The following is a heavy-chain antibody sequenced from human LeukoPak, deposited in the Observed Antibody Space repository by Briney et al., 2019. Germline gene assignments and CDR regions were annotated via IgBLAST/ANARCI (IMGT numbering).Heavy chain of an antibody. V-gene: IGHV4-59*11. Sequence: SETLSLTCSVSGDSISNQYCNWIRQPPGKGLEWIGYVHYSGRTNHNPSLKSRVTTSVDTSKNQCSLRLSSVTAADTAVYYCARAVNTVEDAFDIWGRGTMVTVSS. CDR2: VHYSGRT. CDR1: GDSISNQY. J-gene: IGHJ3*02. D-gene: IGHD5-24*01. CDR3: ARAVNTVEDAFDI.